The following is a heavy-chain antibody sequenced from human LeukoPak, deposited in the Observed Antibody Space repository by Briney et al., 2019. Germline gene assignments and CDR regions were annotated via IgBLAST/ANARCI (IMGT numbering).Heavy chain of an antibody. J-gene: IGHJ4*02. CDR2: ISSSSSTI. CDR1: GFTFSSYS. D-gene: IGHD6-13*01. Sequence: PGGSLRLSCAASGFTFSSYSMNWVRQAPGKGLEWVSYISSSSSTIYYADSVKGRFTISRDNAKNSLYLQMNSLRAEDTAVYYCARGSSSSWYLPPHLDYWGQGTLVTVSS. V-gene: IGHV3-48*01. CDR3: ARGSSSSWYLPPHLDY.